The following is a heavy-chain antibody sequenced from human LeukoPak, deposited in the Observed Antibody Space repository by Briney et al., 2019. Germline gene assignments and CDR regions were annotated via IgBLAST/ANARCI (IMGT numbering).Heavy chain of an antibody. CDR2: ISVRSSTI. J-gene: IGHJ4*02. CDR3: ARDRLKSGSYYFDY. CDR1: AFTFSDYS. D-gene: IGHD1-26*01. V-gene: IGHV3-48*01. Sequence: GGCLRLSCAASAFTFSDYSMNWVRQAPGEGVGWGSYISVRSSTIYYADSAKGRFTISRDNAKSSMYLQMNSLRAEDTAVYYCARDRLKSGSYYFDYWGQGTLVTVSS.